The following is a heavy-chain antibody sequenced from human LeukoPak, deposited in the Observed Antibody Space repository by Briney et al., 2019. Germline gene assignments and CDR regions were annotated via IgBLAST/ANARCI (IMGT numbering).Heavy chain of an antibody. D-gene: IGHD3-16*01. J-gene: IGHJ4*02. Sequence: GGSLRLSCAASAFTFSSYSMNWVRQAPGKGLEWVSSISSSGSYIYYADSVKGRFTISRDNAENTLYLQMNNLRPDDTAFYFCVKEGVEYSYSYGDYWGQGTLVTVSS. CDR2: ISSSGSYI. V-gene: IGHV3-21*01. CDR3: VKEGVEYSYSYGDY. CDR1: AFTFSSYS.